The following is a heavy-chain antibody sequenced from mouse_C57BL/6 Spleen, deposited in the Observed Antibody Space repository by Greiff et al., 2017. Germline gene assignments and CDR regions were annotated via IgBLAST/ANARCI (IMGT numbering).Heavy chain of an antibody. D-gene: IGHD1-1*01. J-gene: IGHJ4*01. CDR2: ISSGSSTI. CDR3: ARHGSSYHYAMDY. Sequence: EVQLVESGGGLVKPGGSLKLSCAASGFTFSDYGMHWVRQAPEKGLEWVAYISSGSSTIYYADTVKGRFTISRDNAKNTLFLQMTSLRSEDTAMYYCARHGSSYHYAMDYWGQGTSVTVSS. V-gene: IGHV5-17*01. CDR1: GFTFSDYG.